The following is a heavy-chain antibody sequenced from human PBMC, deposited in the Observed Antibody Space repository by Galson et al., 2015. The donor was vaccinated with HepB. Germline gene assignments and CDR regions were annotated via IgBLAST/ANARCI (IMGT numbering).Heavy chain of an antibody. CDR3: ARESRYCTNGVCYMYY. D-gene: IGHD2-8*01. CDR2: IIPIFGTA. J-gene: IGHJ4*02. Sequence: SVKVSCKASGGTFSSYAISWVRQAPGQGLEWMGGIIPIFGTANYAQKFQGRVTITADKSTSTAYMELSSLRSEDTAVYYCARESRYCTNGVCYMYYWGQGTLVTVSS. V-gene: IGHV1-69*06. CDR1: GGTFSSYA.